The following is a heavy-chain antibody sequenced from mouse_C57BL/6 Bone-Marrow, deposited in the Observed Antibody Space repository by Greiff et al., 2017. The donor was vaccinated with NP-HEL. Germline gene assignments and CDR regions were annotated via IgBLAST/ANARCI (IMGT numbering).Heavy chain of an antibody. J-gene: IGHJ2*01. CDR1: GFTFSNYW. CDR2: IRLKSDNYAT. CDR3: TATTGYYFDY. Sequence: EVMLVESGGGLVQPGGSMKLSCVASGFTFSNYWMNWVRQSPEKGLEWVAQIRLKSDNYATHYAESVKGRFTISRDDSKSSVYLQMNNLRAEDTGIYYCTATTGYYFDYWGQGTTLTVSS. D-gene: IGHD2-12*01. V-gene: IGHV6-3*01.